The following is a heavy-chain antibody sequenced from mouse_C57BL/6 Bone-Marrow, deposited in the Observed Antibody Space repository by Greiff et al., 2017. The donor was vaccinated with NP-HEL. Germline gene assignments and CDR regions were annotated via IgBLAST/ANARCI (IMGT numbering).Heavy chain of an antibody. D-gene: IGHD1-1*01. CDR1: GFNIQDDY. CDR2: IDPENGDT. Sequence: VQLQQSGAELVRPGASVKLSCTASGFNIQDDYMHWVKQRPEQGLEWIGWIDPENGDTAYASKFLGMATITADTSSNPAYLQLSSLTAEDTAVYYCTTGRSDGSSLYFDFWGQGTTLTVSS. J-gene: IGHJ2*01. CDR3: TTGRSDGSSLYFDF. V-gene: IGHV14-4*01.